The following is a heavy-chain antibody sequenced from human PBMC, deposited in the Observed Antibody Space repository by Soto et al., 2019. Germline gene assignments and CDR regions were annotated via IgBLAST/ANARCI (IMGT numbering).Heavy chain of an antibody. CDR1: GFTFSSYS. V-gene: IGHV3-21*01. J-gene: IGHJ6*02. D-gene: IGHD2-8*01. CDR2: ISSSSSYI. Sequence: PGGSLRLSCAASGFTFSSYSMNWVRQAPGKGLEWVSSISSSSSYIYYADSVKGRFTISRDNAKNSLYLQMNSLRAEDTAVYYCASWDIVLMVYAYMDVWAQGTTVTVSS. CDR3: ASWDIVLMVYAYMDV.